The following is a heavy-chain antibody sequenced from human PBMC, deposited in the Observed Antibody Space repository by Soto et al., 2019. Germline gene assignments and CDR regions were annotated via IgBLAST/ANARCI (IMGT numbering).Heavy chain of an antibody. J-gene: IGHJ6*02. CDR3: ARILNTHAGWYSFYYYGMDV. V-gene: IGHV2-26*01. Sequence: SGPTLVNPPETLTLTCTVSGFSLSNVRMGVSWIRQPPGKALERLAHIFSNDEKSYSTSLKSRLTISKDTSKSQVVLTMTNMDPVDTASYYCARILNTHAGWYSFYYYGMDVWGQGT. CDR1: GFSLSNVRMG. D-gene: IGHD6-19*01. CDR2: IFSNDEK.